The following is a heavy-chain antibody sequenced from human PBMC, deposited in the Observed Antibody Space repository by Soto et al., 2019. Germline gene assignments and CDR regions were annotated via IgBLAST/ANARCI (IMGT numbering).Heavy chain of an antibody. J-gene: IGHJ4*02. CDR3: AGDHGYSCGITFDY. V-gene: IGHV1-3*01. D-gene: IGHD5-18*01. CDR2: INAGNGNT. Sequence: GASVKVSCKASGYTFTSYAMHWVRQAPGQRLEWMGWINAGNGNTKYSQKFQGRVTITRDTSASTAYMELSSLRSEDTAVYYCAGDHGYSCGITFDYWGQGTLVTVSS. CDR1: GYTFTSYA.